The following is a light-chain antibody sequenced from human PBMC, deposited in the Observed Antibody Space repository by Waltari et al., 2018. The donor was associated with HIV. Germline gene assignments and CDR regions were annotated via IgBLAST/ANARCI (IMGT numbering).Light chain of an antibody. CDR2: SGS. V-gene: IGKV2-28*01. CDR3: KQALENHT. Sequence: DIVLTESPVSLPVTPGEAASISRRSGQRLLHRNGHNQLDWYLQKPAQSPQLQIYSGSSRAFGVPDRFSGCGSGTDFTLKISRVEAEDVGVYYCKQALENHTFGQGTKLEIK. CDR1: QRLLHRNGHNQ. J-gene: IGKJ2*01.